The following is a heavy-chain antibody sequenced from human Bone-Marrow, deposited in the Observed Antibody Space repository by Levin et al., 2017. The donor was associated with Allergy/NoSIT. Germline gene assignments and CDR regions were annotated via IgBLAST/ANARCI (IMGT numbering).Heavy chain of an antibody. J-gene: IGHJ4*02. CDR3: ARGVPSPRFPHSSRYPNLFDY. CDR1: GGTFSSYA. CDR2: IIPIFGTA. V-gene: IGHV1-69*13. Sequence: SVKVSCKASGGTFSSYAISWVRQAPGQGLEWMGGIIPIFGTANYAQKFQGRVTITADESTSTAYMELSSLRSEDTAVYYCARGVPSPRFPHSSRYPNLFDYWGQGTLVTVSS. D-gene: IGHD6-13*01.